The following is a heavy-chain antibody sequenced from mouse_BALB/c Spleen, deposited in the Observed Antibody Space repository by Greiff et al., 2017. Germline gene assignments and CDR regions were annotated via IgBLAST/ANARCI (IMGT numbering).Heavy chain of an antibody. V-gene: IGHV5-6-5*01. CDR3: ARGGYGNYPHWYFDV. J-gene: IGHJ1*01. D-gene: IGHD2-10*02. CDR1: GFTFSSYA. CDR2: ISSGGST. Sequence: EVMLVESGGGLVKPGGSLKLSCAASGFTFSSYAMSWVRQTPEKRLEWVASISSGGSTYYPDSVKGRFTISRDNARNILYLQMSSLRSEDTAMYYCARGGYGNYPHWYFDVWGAGTTVTVSS.